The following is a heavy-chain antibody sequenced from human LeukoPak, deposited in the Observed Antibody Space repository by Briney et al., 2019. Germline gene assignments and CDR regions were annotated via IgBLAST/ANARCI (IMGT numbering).Heavy chain of an antibody. D-gene: IGHD2-2*01. Sequence: SETLSLTCTVSGDSSSNSLYYWGWIRQPPGKGLEWIGSIDYSGSTYYNPSLKSRATISVDTSKNQFSLKLSSVTAADTAVYYCARQRGSSTSCRFDYWGQGTLVTVSS. V-gene: IGHV4-39*07. CDR2: IDYSGST. J-gene: IGHJ4*02. CDR3: ARQRGSSTSCRFDY. CDR1: GDSSSNSLYY.